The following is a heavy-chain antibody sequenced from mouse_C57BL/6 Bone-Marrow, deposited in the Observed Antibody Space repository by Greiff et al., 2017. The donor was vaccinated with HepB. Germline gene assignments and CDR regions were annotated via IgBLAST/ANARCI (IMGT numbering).Heavy chain of an antibody. CDR3: ARNYDYDSFAY. V-gene: IGHV5-6*01. Sequence: EVQLVESGGDLVKPGGSLKLSCAASGFTFSSYGMSWVRQTPDKRLEWVATISSGGSYTYYPDSVKGRFTISRDNAKNTLYLQMSSLKSEDTAMYYCARNYDYDSFAYWGQGTLVTVSA. D-gene: IGHD2-4*01. J-gene: IGHJ3*01. CDR1: GFTFSSYG. CDR2: ISSGGSYT.